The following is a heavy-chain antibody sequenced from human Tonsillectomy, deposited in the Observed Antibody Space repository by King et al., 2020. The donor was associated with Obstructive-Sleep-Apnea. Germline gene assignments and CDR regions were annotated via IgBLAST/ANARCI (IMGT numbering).Heavy chain of an antibody. V-gene: IGHV3-33*01. CDR3: ARTPDYYDSSGYSYYFDY. D-gene: IGHD3-22*01. J-gene: IGHJ4*02. CDR1: GFTFSSYG. Sequence: QLVQSGGGVVQPGRSLRLSCAASGFTFSSYGIHWVRQAPGKGLEWVAGIGYDGSNIYYAYSVKGRLTISSDNSKNTLYLQMNSLRAEDTAVYYCARTPDYYDSSGYSYYFDYWGQGTLVTVSS. CDR2: IGYDGSNI.